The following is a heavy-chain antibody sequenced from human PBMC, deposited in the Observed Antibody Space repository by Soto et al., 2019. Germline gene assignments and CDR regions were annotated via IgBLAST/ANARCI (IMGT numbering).Heavy chain of an antibody. CDR3: ARDSRRYSSWSSAFDY. J-gene: IGHJ4*02. V-gene: IGHV3-33*01. D-gene: IGHD6-6*01. CDR1: GFTFSSYG. CDR2: IWYDGSNK. Sequence: QVQLVESGGGVVQPGRSLRLSCAASGFTFSSYGMHWVRQAPGKGLEWVAVIWYDGSNKYYADSVKGRFTISRDNSKNTLYLQMISLRADDTAVYYCARDSRRYSSWSSAFDYWGQGTLVTVSS.